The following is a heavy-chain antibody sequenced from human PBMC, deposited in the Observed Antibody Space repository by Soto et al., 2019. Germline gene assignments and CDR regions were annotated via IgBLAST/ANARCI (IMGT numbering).Heavy chain of an antibody. V-gene: IGHV1-24*01. D-gene: IGHD2-15*01. CDR2: FDPEDGET. CDR1: GYTLTELS. J-gene: IGHJ6*02. Sequence: QVQLVQSGAEVKKPGASVKVSCKVSGYTLTELSMHWVRQAPGKGLEWMGGFDPEDGETIYAQKFQGRVTMTEDTSTDTAYMELSSLRSEDTAVYYCATDWGYCSGGSCIDQHYYYYGMDVWGQGTTVTVSS. CDR3: ATDWGYCSGGSCIDQHYYYYGMDV.